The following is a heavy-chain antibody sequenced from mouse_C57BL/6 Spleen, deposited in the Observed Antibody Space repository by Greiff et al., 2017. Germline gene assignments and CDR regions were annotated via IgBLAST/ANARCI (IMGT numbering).Heavy chain of an antibody. J-gene: IGHJ4*01. CDR3: ARNGYYDYAMDY. V-gene: IGHV1-80*01. CDR2: IYPGDGDT. D-gene: IGHD2-3*01. Sequence: VQLQQSGAELVKPGASVKISCKASGYAFSSYWMNWVKQRPGKGLEWIGQIYPGDGDTNYNGKFKGKATLTADNSSSTAYMQLSSLTSEDSAVYFCARNGYYDYAMDYWGQGTSVTVSS. CDR1: GYAFSSYW.